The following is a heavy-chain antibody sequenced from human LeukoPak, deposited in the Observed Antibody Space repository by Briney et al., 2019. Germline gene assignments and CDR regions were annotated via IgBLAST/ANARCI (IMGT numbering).Heavy chain of an antibody. V-gene: IGHV3-21*01. CDR2: ISSSSSYI. D-gene: IGHD5-18*01. J-gene: IGHJ3*02. Sequence: GGSLRPSCAASGFTFSSYSMNWVRQAPGKGLEWVSSISSSSSYIYYADSVKGRFTISRDNAKNSLYLQMNSLRAEDTAVYYCARGEYSYGYEDAFDIWGQGTMVTVSS. CDR3: ARGEYSYGYEDAFDI. CDR1: GFTFSSYS.